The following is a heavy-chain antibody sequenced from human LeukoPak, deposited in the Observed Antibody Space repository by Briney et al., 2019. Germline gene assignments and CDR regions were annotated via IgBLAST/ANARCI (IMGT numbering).Heavy chain of an antibody. CDR3: ARDGPYYYGSGSYLYGMDV. CDR1: GFTFSSYA. Sequence: GGSLRLSCAASGFTFSSYAMHWVRQAPGKGLEWVAVISYDGSNKYYADSVKGRFTISRDNSKNTLYLQMNSLRAEDTAVYYCARDGPYYYGSGSYLYGMDVWGQGTTVTVSS. V-gene: IGHV3-30-3*01. CDR2: ISYDGSNK. D-gene: IGHD3-10*01. J-gene: IGHJ6*02.